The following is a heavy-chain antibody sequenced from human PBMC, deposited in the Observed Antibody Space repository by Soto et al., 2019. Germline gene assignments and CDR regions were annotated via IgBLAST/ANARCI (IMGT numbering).Heavy chain of an antibody. D-gene: IGHD3-22*01. V-gene: IGHV3-73*01. CDR1: GFTFSGSA. CDR3: TRDPRNYYDSIGSANWFDP. Sequence: GGSMRLACAASGFTFSGSAMHWVRQASGKGLEWVGRIRSKTNSYATAYAASVKGRFTISRDDSKDTAYLQMNSLKTEDTAVYYCTRDPRNYYDSIGSANWFDPWGQGTLVTVSS. J-gene: IGHJ5*02. CDR2: IRSKTNSYAT.